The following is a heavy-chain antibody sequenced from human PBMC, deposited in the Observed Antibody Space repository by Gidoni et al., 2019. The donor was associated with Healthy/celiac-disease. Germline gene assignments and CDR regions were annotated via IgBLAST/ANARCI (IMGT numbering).Heavy chain of an antibody. CDR1: GFTLRLSD. CDR2: ISSSSSTI. D-gene: IGHD3-22*01. Sequence: EGPLAESRDGLVPTAGSRRLSTPPPGFTLRLSDLHWVRQAPGKWLKWVSYISSSSSTIYYADSVKGRFTISRDNAKNSLYLQMNSLRDEDTAVYYCAREMEDLTMIVVVPNAFDIWGQGTMVTVSS. V-gene: IGHV3-48*02. J-gene: IGHJ3*02. CDR3: AREMEDLTMIVVVPNAFDI.